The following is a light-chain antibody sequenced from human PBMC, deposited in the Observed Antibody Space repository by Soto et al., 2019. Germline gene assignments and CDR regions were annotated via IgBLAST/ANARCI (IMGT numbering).Light chain of an antibody. V-gene: IGLV2-14*01. CDR1: ISDLGGYNF. J-gene: IGLJ2*01. Sequence: QSALTQPASVSGSLGQSITISCTGTISDLGGYNFVSWYQQHPGKAPKLMIYEVTNRPSGVSNRFSGSKSGNTASLTISGLRAEDEADYYCSSYTSSSSLTFGGGTKLTVL. CDR3: SSYTSSSSLT. CDR2: EVT.